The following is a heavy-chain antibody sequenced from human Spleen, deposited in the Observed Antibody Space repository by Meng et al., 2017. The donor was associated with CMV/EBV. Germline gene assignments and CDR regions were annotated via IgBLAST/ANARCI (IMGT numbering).Heavy chain of an antibody. V-gene: IGHV1-69*10. Sequence: SVKVSCKASGGTFSSYAISWVRQAPGQGLEWMGGIIPILGIANYAQKFQGRVTITTDESTSTAYMELSSLRSEDTAVYYCARDPNLLDWGQGTLVTVSS. CDR1: GGTFSSYA. J-gene: IGHJ4*02. D-gene: IGHD2-15*01. CDR3: ARDPNLLD. CDR2: IIPILGIA.